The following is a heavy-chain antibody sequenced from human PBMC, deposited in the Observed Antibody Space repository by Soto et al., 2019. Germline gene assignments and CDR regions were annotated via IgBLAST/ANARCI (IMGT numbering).Heavy chain of an antibody. CDR2: IYYSGRS. Sequence: QVQLQESGPGLVKPSETLSLTCTVSGGSITSYYWSWIRQPPGKGLECIGYIYYSGRSNFNPSLKRRVTMSVDTSKNQFSLRLSSVTAADTAVYYCARLVVVDATKSAFDIWGQGTMVTVSS. V-gene: IGHV4-59*08. CDR1: GGSITSYY. CDR3: ARLVVVDATKSAFDI. D-gene: IGHD2-15*01. J-gene: IGHJ3*02.